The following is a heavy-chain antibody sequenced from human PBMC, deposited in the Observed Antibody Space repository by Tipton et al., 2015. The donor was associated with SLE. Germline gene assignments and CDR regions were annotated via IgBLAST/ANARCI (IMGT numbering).Heavy chain of an antibody. CDR3: ARHRGMVQGVIVPFDY. CDR1: GGSISGYY. Sequence: LRPSCTVSGGSISGYYWTWIRQPPGKGLEWIGHIYYSGSTYYNPSLKSRVTVSADTSKNQFSLKLSSVTAADTAMYYCARHRGMVQGVIVPFDYWGQGTLVTVSS. D-gene: IGHD3-10*01. J-gene: IGHJ4*02. CDR2: IYYSGST. V-gene: IGHV4-59*08.